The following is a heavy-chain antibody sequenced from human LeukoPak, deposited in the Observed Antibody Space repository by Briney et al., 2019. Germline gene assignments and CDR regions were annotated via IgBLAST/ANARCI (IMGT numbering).Heavy chain of an antibody. CDR1: GGTFSSYA. J-gene: IGHJ6*02. Sequence: SVKVSCKASGGTFSSYAISWVRQAPGQGLEWMGRIIPILGIANHAQKFQGRVTITADKSTSTAYMELSGLRSEDTAVYYCARNGEASNYSSSFLVPLWYYYYYGMDVWGQGTTVTVSS. V-gene: IGHV1-69*04. CDR2: IIPILGIA. D-gene: IGHD6-13*01. CDR3: ARNGEASNYSSSFLVPLWYYYYYGMDV.